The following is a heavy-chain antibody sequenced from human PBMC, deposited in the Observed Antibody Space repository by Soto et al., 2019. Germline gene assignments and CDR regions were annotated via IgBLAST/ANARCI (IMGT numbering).Heavy chain of an antibody. CDR2: VSGSSSYI. CDR3: ARDLRGHYGP. Sequence: EVQLTESGGGLVKPGGSLRLSCEGSGFNFRNFNMIWVRQAPGKGLEWVSSVSGSSSYIYYADYVKGRFTVSRDNANNLVFLQMNGLRPEDTAMYYCARDLRGHYGPWGQGTMVTVSS. V-gene: IGHV3-21*06. CDR1: GFNFRNFN. D-gene: IGHD4-17*01. J-gene: IGHJ3*01.